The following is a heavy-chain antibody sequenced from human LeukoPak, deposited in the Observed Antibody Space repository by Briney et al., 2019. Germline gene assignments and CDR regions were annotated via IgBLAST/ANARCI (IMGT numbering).Heavy chain of an antibody. CDR3: ARGNPTTYYDFWSGYLIDY. Sequence: APVKVSCKASGYTFTSYGISWVRQAPGQGLEWMGWISAYNGNTNYAQKLQGRVTMTTDTSTSTAYMELRSLRSDGTAVYYCARGNPTTYYDFWSGYLIDYWGQGTLVTVSS. CDR1: GYTFTSYG. J-gene: IGHJ4*02. D-gene: IGHD3-3*01. V-gene: IGHV1-18*01. CDR2: ISAYNGNT.